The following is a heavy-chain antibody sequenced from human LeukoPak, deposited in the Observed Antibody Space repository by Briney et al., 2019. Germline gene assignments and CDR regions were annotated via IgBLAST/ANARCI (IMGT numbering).Heavy chain of an antibody. CDR2: INHSGST. CDR3: ARGPNSSSWYGLDY. J-gene: IGHJ4*02. D-gene: IGHD6-13*01. CDR1: GGSFSGYY. Sequence: PSETLSLTCAVYGGSFSGYYWSWIRQPPGKGLEWIGEINHSGSTNYNPSLKSRVTISVDTSKNQFSLKLSSVTAADTAVYYCARGPNSSSWYGLDYWGQGTLVTVSS. V-gene: IGHV4-34*01.